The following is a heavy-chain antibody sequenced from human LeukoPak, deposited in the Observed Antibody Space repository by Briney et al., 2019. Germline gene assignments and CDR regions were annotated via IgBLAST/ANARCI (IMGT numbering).Heavy chain of an antibody. Sequence: GASVKVSCKASGYTLTGYYMHWVRQAPGQGLEWMGWINPNSGGTNYAQKFQGRVTMTRDTSISTAYMELSRLRSDDTAVYYCARYVVVAATNNWFDPWGQGTLVTVSS. D-gene: IGHD2-15*01. CDR1: GYTLTGYY. J-gene: IGHJ5*02. V-gene: IGHV1-2*02. CDR2: INPNSGGT. CDR3: ARYVVVAATNNWFDP.